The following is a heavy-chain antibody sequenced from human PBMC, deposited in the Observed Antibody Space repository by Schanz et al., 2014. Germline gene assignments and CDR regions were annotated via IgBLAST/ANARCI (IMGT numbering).Heavy chain of an antibody. V-gene: IGHV1-69*08. J-gene: IGHJ6*02. CDR1: GGTFSSST. CDR2: IIPILDKT. D-gene: IGHD2-15*01. CDR3: AKVDRTGYYAMDV. Sequence: QVQLVQSGAEVKKPGSSVKVSCKASGGTFSSSTLTWVRQAPGQGLEWMGRIIPILDKTNYAQKFQGRVTMTADKSPSTVYMEVSGLRSEDTAVYYCAKVDRTGYYAMDVWGQGTMVTVSS.